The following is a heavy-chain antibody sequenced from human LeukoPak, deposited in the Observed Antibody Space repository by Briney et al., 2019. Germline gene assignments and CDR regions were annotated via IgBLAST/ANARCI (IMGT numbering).Heavy chain of an antibody. CDR3: ARAMITFGGVIVMLDY. V-gene: IGHV4-59*06. Sequence: PSETLSLTCTVSGGSISSYYWSWLRQHPGKGLEWLGYIYYSGSTYYNPSLKSRVTISVDTSKNQFSLKLSSVTAADTAVYYCARAMITFGGVIVMLDYWGQGTLVTVSS. CDR2: IYYSGST. CDR1: GGSISSYY. D-gene: IGHD3-16*02. J-gene: IGHJ4*02.